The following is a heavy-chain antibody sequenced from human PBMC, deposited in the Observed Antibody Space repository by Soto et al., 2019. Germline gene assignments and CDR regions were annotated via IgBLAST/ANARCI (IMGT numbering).Heavy chain of an antibody. D-gene: IGHD2-21*02. V-gene: IGHV1-46*01. CDR3: AREDIVVVTALRYYYYYGMDV. J-gene: IGHJ6*02. CDR2: INPSGGST. CDR1: GYTFTSYY. Sequence: SVKVSCKASGYTFTSYYMHWVRQAPGQGLEWMGIINPSGGSTSYAQKFQGRVTMTRDTSTSTVYMELSSLRSEDTAVYYCAREDIVVVTALRYYYYYGMDVWGQGTTVTVSS.